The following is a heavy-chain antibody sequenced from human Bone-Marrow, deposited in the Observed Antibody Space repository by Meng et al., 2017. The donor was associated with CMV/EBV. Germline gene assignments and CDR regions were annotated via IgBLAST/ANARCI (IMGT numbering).Heavy chain of an antibody. J-gene: IGHJ6*02. CDR3: ARDQGLEGYDFWSGSPRYGMDV. Sequence: SETLSLTCTVSGGSISSSSYYWGWIRQPPGKGLEWIGSIYYSGSTYYNPSLKSRVTISVGTSKNQFSLKLSSVTAADTAVYYCARDQGLEGYDFWSGSPRYGMDVWGQGTTVTVSS. V-gene: IGHV4-39*07. D-gene: IGHD3-3*01. CDR1: GGSISSSSYY. CDR2: IYYSGST.